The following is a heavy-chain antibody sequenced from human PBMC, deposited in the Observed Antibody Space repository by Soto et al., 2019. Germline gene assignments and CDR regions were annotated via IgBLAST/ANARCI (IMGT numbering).Heavy chain of an antibody. D-gene: IGHD3-10*01. Sequence: SETLSLTCSVSGASITSDGYYWSWIRQFPGKGLEWIGHIYYSGNSYYNLSLGSRLLISVDTSKNQFSLKLSSVTAADTAVYYCARTVGSGSPDFNYWGQGILVTVSS. J-gene: IGHJ4*02. V-gene: IGHV4-31*03. CDR3: ARTVGSGSPDFNY. CDR2: IYYSGNS. CDR1: GASITSDGYY.